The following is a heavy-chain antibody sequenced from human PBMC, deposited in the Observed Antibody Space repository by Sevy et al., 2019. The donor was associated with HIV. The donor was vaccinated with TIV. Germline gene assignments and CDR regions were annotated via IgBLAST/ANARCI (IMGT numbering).Heavy chain of an antibody. Sequence: GGSLRLSCAASGFTFSSYAMSWVRQAPGKGLEWVSAIRGSGGSTDYADSVKGRFTISRDNSKNTLYLQMNSLRAEDTAVYYCAKAQGSGSYYTGYYFDYWGQGTLVTVSS. CDR3: AKAQGSGSYYTGYYFDY. CDR1: GFTFSSYA. J-gene: IGHJ4*02. D-gene: IGHD1-26*01. CDR2: IRGSGGST. V-gene: IGHV3-23*01.